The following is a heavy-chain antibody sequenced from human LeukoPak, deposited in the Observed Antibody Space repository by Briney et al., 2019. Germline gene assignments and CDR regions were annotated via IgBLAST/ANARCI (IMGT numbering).Heavy chain of an antibody. V-gene: IGHV3-23*01. CDR2: ISGSGGNT. D-gene: IGHD3-16*01. CDR1: GFTFSSYA. CDR3: ARDGGWPGYFDI. J-gene: IGHJ3*02. Sequence: GGSLRLSCAASGFTFSSYAMSWVRQAPGKGLEWVSTISGSGGNTYYADSVKGRFTISRDNSKNTLYLQVNRLRAEDTAVYYCARDGGWPGYFDIWGQGTMVTVSS.